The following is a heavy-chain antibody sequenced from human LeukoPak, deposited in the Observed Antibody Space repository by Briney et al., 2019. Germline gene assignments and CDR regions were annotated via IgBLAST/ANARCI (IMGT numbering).Heavy chain of an antibody. D-gene: IGHD4-23*01. Sequence: SVKVSCKASGGTFSSYAISWVRQAPGQGLEWMGRIIPIFGTANYAQKFQGGVTITTDESTSTAYMELSSLRSEDTAVYYCATPGGLYGGNSGGDYWGQGTLVTVSS. CDR2: IIPIFGTA. CDR1: GGTFSSYA. J-gene: IGHJ4*02. V-gene: IGHV1-69*05. CDR3: ATPGGLYGGNSGGDY.